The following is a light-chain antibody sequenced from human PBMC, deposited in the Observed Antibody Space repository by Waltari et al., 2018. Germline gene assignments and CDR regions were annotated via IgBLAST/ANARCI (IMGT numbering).Light chain of an antibody. CDR3: RSYTTSNIII. CDR1: SSDIGGYNY. J-gene: IGLJ2*01. Sequence: QSALTQPASVSGSPGESLPISCTGTSSDIGGYNYVPWYQQHPGKAPELMNYDVNYRPSGVSNRFTGSKSGNTASLTISGLQAEDEADYYCRSYTTSNIIIFGGGTKLSVL. CDR2: DVN. V-gene: IGLV2-14*03.